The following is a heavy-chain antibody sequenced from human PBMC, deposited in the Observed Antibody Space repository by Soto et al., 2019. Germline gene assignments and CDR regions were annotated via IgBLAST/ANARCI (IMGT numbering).Heavy chain of an antibody. D-gene: IGHD3-9*01. CDR1: GGTLSSET. V-gene: IGHV1-69*08. Sequence: QVQLVQSGPEVKKSGSSVKVSCKVSGGTLSSETISWLRQAPGQGLEWMGRIIPLLGIGNYAQKFQGRVTITEDISTNTDYMELSSVTSQNTAIYYCAREEAYYDMGTFPVYYIDVWGNGTTVTVSS. J-gene: IGHJ6*03. CDR2: IIPLLGIG. CDR3: AREEAYYDMGTFPVYYIDV.